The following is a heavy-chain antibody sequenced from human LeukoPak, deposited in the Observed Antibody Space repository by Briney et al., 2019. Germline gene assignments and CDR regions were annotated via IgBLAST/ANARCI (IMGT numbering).Heavy chain of an antibody. D-gene: IGHD3-22*01. J-gene: IGHJ4*02. Sequence: SETLSLTCAVSGGSISSGGYSWSWIRQPPGKGLEWIGYIYHSGSTYYNPSLKSRVTISVDRSKNQFSLKLSSVTAADTAVYYCARGIYSNGFYYYFEYWGQGTLVTVSS. V-gene: IGHV4-30-2*01. CDR3: ARGIYSNGFYYYFEY. CDR1: GGSISSGGYS. CDR2: IYHSGST.